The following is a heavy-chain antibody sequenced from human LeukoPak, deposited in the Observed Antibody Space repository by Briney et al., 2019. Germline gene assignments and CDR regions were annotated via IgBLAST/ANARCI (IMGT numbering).Heavy chain of an antibody. D-gene: IGHD3-16*01. CDR1: GDSISSGDYY. CDR2: IYYSGST. Sequence: SQTLSLTCTVSGDSISSGDYYWSWIRQPPGKGLEWIGYIYYSGSTYYSPSLKSRVTISVATSKNQFSLKLSSVTAADTAVYYCAREFTGGFDYWRQGTLVTVPS. V-gene: IGHV4-30-4*01. J-gene: IGHJ4*02. CDR3: AREFTGGFDY.